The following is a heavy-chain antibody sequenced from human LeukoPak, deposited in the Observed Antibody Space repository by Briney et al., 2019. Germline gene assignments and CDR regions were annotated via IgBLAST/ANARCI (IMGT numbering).Heavy chain of an antibody. CDR1: GFTFSSYS. V-gene: IGHV3-21*01. D-gene: IGHD5-12*01. J-gene: IGHJ4*02. CDR2: ISSSSSYI. Sequence: GGSLRLSCAASGFTFSSYSMNWVRQAPGKGLEWVSSISSSSSYIYYVDSVKGRFTISRDNAKNSLYLQMNSLRAEDTAVYYCAREPSGYSGYDAVDYWGQGTLVTVSS. CDR3: AREPSGYSGYDAVDY.